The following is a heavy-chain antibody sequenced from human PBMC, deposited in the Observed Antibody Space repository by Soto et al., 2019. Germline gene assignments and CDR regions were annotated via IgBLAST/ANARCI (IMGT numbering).Heavy chain of an antibody. CDR1: GFTFDDYA. V-gene: IGHV3-9*01. D-gene: IGHD3-3*01. CDR2: ISWNSEVK. CDR3: VKDRRFLEAWGAFDV. Sequence: EMQLVESGGGLVQPGRSLRLSCAASGFTFDDYAMHWVRQVPGKGLEWVSGISWNSEVKLYADTTKGRFAISRDNAKNSLYLRIDGLGVEDTAFYYCVKDRRFLEAWGAFDVWGQGTLVTVSS. J-gene: IGHJ3*01.